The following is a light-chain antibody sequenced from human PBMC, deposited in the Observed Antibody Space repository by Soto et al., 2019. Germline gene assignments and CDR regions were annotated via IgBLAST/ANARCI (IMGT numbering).Light chain of an antibody. CDR3: QKYNSDPPWT. CDR1: QGIRNY. CDR2: GAS. Sequence: DIQMTQSPSSLSASVGDRVTITCRASQGIRNYLAWYQQKPGKVPKLLIYGASTLQSGVPSRFSGSGYGAEFTLTINSLQPVDGATYYCQKYNSDPPWTFGQGTKLEVK. J-gene: IGKJ1*01. V-gene: IGKV1-27*01.